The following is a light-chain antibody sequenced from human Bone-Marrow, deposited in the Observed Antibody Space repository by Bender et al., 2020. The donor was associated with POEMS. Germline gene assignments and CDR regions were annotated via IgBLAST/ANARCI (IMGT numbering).Light chain of an antibody. Sequence: SYELSQPSSVSVSPGQTARITCSGDALPKQYAYWYQQKPGQAPVLVIYNDSERPSGIPERFSGSSSGTTVTLTISGVQAEDEADYYCQSADSSGTYVFGTGTKVTVL. CDR2: NDS. V-gene: IGLV3-25*03. J-gene: IGLJ1*01. CDR3: QSADSSGTYV. CDR1: ALPKQY.